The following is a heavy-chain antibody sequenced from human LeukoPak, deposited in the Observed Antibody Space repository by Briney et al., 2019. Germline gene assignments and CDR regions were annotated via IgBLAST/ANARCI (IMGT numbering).Heavy chain of an antibody. Sequence: RVESLKISCKGSGYIFTSYWIGWVRQMPGKGLEWMGIIYPGDSDTRYSPSFQGQVTISADKSISTAYLQWSSLKASDTAMYYCARLKGYYDSSGSLFDYWGQGTLVTASA. CDR1: GYIFTSYW. V-gene: IGHV5-51*01. CDR2: IYPGDSDT. CDR3: ARLKGYYDSSGSLFDY. D-gene: IGHD3-22*01. J-gene: IGHJ4*02.